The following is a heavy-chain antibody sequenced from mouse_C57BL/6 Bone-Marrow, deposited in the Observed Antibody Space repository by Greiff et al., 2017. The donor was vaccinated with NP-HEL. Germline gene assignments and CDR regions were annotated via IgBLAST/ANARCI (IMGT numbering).Heavy chain of an antibody. CDR1: GFTFSSYA. CDR3: ARVDDGGFAY. V-gene: IGHV5-4*03. Sequence: EVKLMESGGGLVKPGGSLKLSCAASGFTFSSYAMSWVRQTPEKRLEWVATISDGGSYTYYPDNVKGRFTISRDNAKNTLYLQMSQLKSEDTAMYYCARVDDGGFAYWGQGTLVTVSA. CDR2: ISDGGSYT. J-gene: IGHJ3*01. D-gene: IGHD2-3*01.